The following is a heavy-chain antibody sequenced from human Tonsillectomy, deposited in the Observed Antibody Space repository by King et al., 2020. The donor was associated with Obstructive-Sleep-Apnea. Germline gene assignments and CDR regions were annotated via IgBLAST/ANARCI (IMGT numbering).Heavy chain of an antibody. D-gene: IGHD1-14*01. Sequence: VQLVESGGGLVQPGGSLRLSCTASRFTFSHYYMIWVRQAPGKGLEWGANINQDGRDKYYAGSVKGRFTIPRDNAMNSLYLQMNSLRAEDTAVYYCAKDNRLALDVWGQGTTVSVSS. CDR1: RFTFSHYY. CDR3: AKDNRLALDV. J-gene: IGHJ6*02. CDR2: INQDGRDK. V-gene: IGHV3-7*01.